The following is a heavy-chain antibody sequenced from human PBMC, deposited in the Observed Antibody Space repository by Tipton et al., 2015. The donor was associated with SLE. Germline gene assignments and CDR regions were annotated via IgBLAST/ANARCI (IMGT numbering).Heavy chain of an antibody. D-gene: IGHD1-1*01. CDR2: IYTSGST. Sequence: TLSLTCAVYGGSFSGYYWSWIRQPAGKGLDWIGRIYTSGSTNYNPSLKSRVSISVDTSMNQFSLKLSFVTTADTATYYWASWVVLTTLTCWGQVTLVDVSS. V-gene: IGHV4-59*10. CDR1: GGSFSGYY. J-gene: IGHJ4*02. CDR3: ASWVVLTTLTC.